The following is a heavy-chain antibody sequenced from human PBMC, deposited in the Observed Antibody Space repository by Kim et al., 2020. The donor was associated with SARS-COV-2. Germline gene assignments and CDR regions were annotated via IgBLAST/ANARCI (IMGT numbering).Heavy chain of an antibody. J-gene: IGHJ4*02. Sequence: GGSLRLSCVASGFTFSSYGMHWVRQAPGKGLEWVAIISYDGNNKYYADSVKGRFTISRDNSKNTLYLQMNSLRAEDTAVYYCAKGASGSYSSYFDYWGQGTLVTVSS. CDR3: AKGASGSYSSYFDY. D-gene: IGHD1-26*01. CDR1: GFTFSSYG. V-gene: IGHV3-30*18. CDR2: ISYDGNNK.